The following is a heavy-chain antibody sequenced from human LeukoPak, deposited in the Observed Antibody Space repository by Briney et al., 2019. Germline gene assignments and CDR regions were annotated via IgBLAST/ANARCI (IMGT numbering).Heavy chain of an antibody. CDR1: GGSFSSYS. J-gene: IGHJ4*02. D-gene: IGHD6-13*01. Sequence: ASVKVSCKASGGSFSSYSISWVRQTPGQGLEWMGRIIPFFGTANYAQKFQGRVTITTDESTSTAYMELSSLRSEDTAVYYCARGAAGPEGDWNYWGQGTLVTVSS. CDR3: ARGAAGPEGDWNY. V-gene: IGHV1-69*05. CDR2: IIPFFGTA.